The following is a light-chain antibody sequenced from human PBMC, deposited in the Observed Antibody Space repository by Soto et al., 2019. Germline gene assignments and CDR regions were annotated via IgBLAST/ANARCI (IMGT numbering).Light chain of an antibody. V-gene: IGKV1-5*03. J-gene: IGKJ2*02. CDR3: QQYNIYSRT. CDR1: QSISTW. Sequence: DIQMTQSPSTLSASVGDRVTITCRASQSISTWLAWYQHKPGKAPKLLIYQASSLEGGVPSRCSGSGSGTEFTITISSLQPDDFATYYCQQYNIYSRTFGQGTKVETK. CDR2: QAS.